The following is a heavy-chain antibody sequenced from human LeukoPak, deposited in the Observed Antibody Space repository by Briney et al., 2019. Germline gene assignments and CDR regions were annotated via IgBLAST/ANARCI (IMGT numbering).Heavy chain of an antibody. Sequence: GGSLRLSCAASGFTFSAFSMNWVRQAPGKGLEWVSAISSSSSDIYYTDSVKGRFTISKDNANNFLYLQVSSLRAEDTAVYYCATGYTSGTRVDYWGQGTLVSVSS. J-gene: IGHJ4*02. CDR2: ISSSSSDI. V-gene: IGHV3-21*01. CDR3: ATGYTSGTRVDY. D-gene: IGHD6-19*01. CDR1: GFTFSAFS.